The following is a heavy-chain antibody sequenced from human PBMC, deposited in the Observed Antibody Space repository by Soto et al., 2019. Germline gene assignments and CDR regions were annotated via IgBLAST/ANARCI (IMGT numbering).Heavy chain of an antibody. D-gene: IGHD2-15*01. CDR1: GGSIANNNYF. CDR2: AAYSGGT. J-gene: IGHJ4*02. V-gene: IGHV4-39*01. Sequence: QLQLQESGPGLVRPSETLSLTCTVSGGSIANNNYFWGWVRQPPGKGLEWIGSAAYSGGTYKNPSLKSRVTVSVDTSKNQFSLKLTSVTAADTAVYYCAKVVVGATSHSDFDSWGQGTLVTVS. CDR3: AKVVVGATSHSDFDS.